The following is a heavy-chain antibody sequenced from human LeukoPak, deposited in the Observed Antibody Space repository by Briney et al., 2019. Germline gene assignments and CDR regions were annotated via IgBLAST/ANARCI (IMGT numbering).Heavy chain of an antibody. CDR2: ISSSSSYI. CDR3: ARSPETYYYGSGSYDDY. J-gene: IGHJ4*02. D-gene: IGHD3-10*01. Sequence: GGSLALSCAASGFTFSSYSMNWVRQAPGKGLEWVSSISSSSSYIYYADSVKGRFTLPRDNAKNSMYLQMNSLRAEDTAVYYCARSPETYYYGSGSYDDYWGQGTLVTVSS. V-gene: IGHV3-21*01. CDR1: GFTFSSYS.